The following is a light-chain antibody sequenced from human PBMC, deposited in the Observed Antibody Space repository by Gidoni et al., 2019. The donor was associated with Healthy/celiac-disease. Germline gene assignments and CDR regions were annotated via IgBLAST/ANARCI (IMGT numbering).Light chain of an antibody. CDR1: QSISSY. CDR3: QQSYSTLKT. Sequence: DIQMTQSPSSLSASVGDRVTITCQASQSISSYLNWYQQKPGKAPKLLIYAASSLQSGVPSRFSCSGYGTDFTLTISSLQPEDFATYYCQQSYSTLKTFGQGTKVEIK. V-gene: IGKV1-39*01. CDR2: AAS. J-gene: IGKJ1*01.